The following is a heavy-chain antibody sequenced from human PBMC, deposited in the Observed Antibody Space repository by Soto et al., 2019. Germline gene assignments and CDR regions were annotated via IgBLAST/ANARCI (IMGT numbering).Heavy chain of an antibody. J-gene: IGHJ6*03. D-gene: IGHD2-2*01. V-gene: IGHV3-30*18. CDR3: AKDLYSGGLRRCSSTSCYGGSYYMDV. CDR1: GFTFSSYG. Sequence: QVQLVESGGGVVQPGRSLRLSCAASGFTFSSYGMHWVRQAPGKGLEWVAVISYDGSNKYYADSVKGRFTISRDNSKNTRYLEMNSLRAEDTAVYYCAKDLYSGGLRRCSSTSCYGGSYYMDVWGKGTTVTVSS. CDR2: ISYDGSNK.